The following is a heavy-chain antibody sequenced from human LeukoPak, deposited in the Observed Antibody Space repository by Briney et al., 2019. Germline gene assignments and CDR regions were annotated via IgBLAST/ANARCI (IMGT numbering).Heavy chain of an antibody. V-gene: IGHV3-30*02. Sequence: GGSLRLSCAASGFTFSSYGMHWVRQAPGKGLEWVAFIRYDGSNKYYADSVKGRFTISRDNAKNTLYLQMNSLRAEDTAVYYCARATAVAGTSVGVDAWGQGILVTVS. J-gene: IGHJ4*02. CDR3: ARATAVAGTSVGVDA. CDR1: GFTFSSYG. CDR2: IRYDGSNK. D-gene: IGHD6-19*01.